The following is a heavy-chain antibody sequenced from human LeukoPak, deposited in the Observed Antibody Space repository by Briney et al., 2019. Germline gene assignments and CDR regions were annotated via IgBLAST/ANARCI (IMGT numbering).Heavy chain of an antibody. Sequence: PSETLSLTCTVSGGSISSYYWSWIRQPPGKGLEWIGYIYTSGSTNYNPSLKSRVTISVDTSKNQFSLKLSSVTAADTAVYYCAGSGYSGTAFDIWGQGAMVTVSS. J-gene: IGHJ3*02. CDR1: GGSISSYY. D-gene: IGHD3-22*01. CDR2: IYTSGST. CDR3: AGSGYSGTAFDI. V-gene: IGHV4-4*09.